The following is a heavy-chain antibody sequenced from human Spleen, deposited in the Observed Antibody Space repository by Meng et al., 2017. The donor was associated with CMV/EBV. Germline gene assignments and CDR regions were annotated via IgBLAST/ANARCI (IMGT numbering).Heavy chain of an antibody. V-gene: IGHV4-30-4*01. CDR2: IHYSGTT. D-gene: IGHD5-12*01. CDR1: DGFTTSDDYY. J-gene: IGHJ4*02. CDR3: ARDSPGGYGYFDS. Sequence: QVQLQESGPGLVKPSXXXXXXCTVSDGFTTSDDYYWSWIRQPPGKGLEWIGYIHYSGTTYYNPSLKSRIAISLDTSKNQFSLNLNSVTAADAAVYYCARDSPGGYGYFDSWGQGTLVTVSS.